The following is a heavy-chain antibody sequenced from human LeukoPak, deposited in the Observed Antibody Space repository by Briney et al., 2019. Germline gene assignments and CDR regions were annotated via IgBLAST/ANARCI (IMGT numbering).Heavy chain of an antibody. CDR2: MKPNSGQT. V-gene: IGHV1-8*01. Sequence: ASVTVSCKTSGYTFIKYDVNWVRQATGQGLEWMGWMKPNSGQTGYAQRFQGRIIMTSNTSISTAYMQLNSLTSEDTAKYYCARGPPERTYSDFWGQETLVTVSS. D-gene: IGHD4-11*01. J-gene: IGHJ4*02. CDR3: ARGPPERTYSDF. CDR1: GYTFIKYD.